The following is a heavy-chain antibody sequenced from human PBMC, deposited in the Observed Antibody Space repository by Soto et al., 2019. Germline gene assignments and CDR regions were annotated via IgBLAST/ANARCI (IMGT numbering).Heavy chain of an antibody. V-gene: IGHV5-51*01. D-gene: IGHD2-2*01. Sequence: PGESLKISCKGSGCSFTSYWIVWVRQMPGKGLEWMGIIYPSDSDTRYSPSFQGQVTISADKSINTAYLQWSSLKASDTAMYYCARLRGQLRTSTFDYWGQGTLVTVSS. J-gene: IGHJ4*02. CDR1: GCSFTSYW. CDR3: ARLRGQLRTSTFDY. CDR2: IYPSDSDT.